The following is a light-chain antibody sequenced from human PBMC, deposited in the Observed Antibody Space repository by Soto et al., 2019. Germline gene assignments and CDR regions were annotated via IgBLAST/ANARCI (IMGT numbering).Light chain of an antibody. Sequence: DIVMTQSPLSLPVTPGEPASISCRSSPSLLHSNGYNYLDWYLQKPGQSPQLLIYLGSNRAAGAADRLSGSGSGTDFTLKISRVEAEDVGVYYCMQALQTPYTFGQGTKLEIK. CDR1: PSLLHSNGYNY. V-gene: IGKV2-28*01. J-gene: IGKJ2*01. CDR2: LGS. CDR3: MQALQTPYT.